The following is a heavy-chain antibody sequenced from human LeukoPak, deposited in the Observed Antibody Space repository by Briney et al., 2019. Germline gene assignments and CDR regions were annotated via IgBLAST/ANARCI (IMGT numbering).Heavy chain of an antibody. CDR3: AREGGTMVRGVIIRYNWFDP. D-gene: IGHD3-10*01. CDR2: INPSGGST. V-gene: IGHV1-46*01. Sequence: ASVKVSCKASGYTFTSYYMHWVRQAPGQGLEWMGIINPSGGSTSYAQKFQGRVTMTRDTSTSTVYMELSSLRSEDTAVYYCAREGGTMVRGVIIRYNWFDPWGQGTLVTVSS. J-gene: IGHJ5*02. CDR1: GYTFTSYY.